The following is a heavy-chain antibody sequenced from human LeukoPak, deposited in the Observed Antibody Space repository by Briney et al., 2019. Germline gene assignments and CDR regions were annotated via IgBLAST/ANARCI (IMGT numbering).Heavy chain of an antibody. V-gene: IGHV3-11*04. Sequence: GGSLRLSCAASGFSFSDYYMSWIRQAPGKGLEWVSYISSSGDTMSYADSVKGRFTISRDNAKNSLYLQMSSLRAEDTAIYYCARVMGNYASDYWGQGALVTVSS. CDR2: ISSSGDTM. J-gene: IGHJ4*02. D-gene: IGHD1-7*01. CDR1: GFSFSDYY. CDR3: ARVMGNYASDY.